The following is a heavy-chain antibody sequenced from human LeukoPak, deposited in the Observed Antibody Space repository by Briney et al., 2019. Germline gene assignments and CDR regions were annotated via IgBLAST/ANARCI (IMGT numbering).Heavy chain of an antibody. CDR1: GGSISSSSYY. CDR2: IYYSGST. Sequence: ASETLSLTCTDSGGSISSSSYYWGWIRQPPGKGLEWIGSIYYSGSTYYNPSLKSRVTISVDTSKNQFSLKLSSVTAADTAVYYCARLTYSSGWYKGDAFDIWGQGTMVTVSS. V-gene: IGHV4-39*07. D-gene: IGHD6-19*01. CDR3: ARLTYSSGWYKGDAFDI. J-gene: IGHJ3*02.